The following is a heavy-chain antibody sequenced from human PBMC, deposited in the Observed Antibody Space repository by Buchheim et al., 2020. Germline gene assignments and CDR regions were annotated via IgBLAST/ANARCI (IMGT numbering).Heavy chain of an antibody. V-gene: IGHV3-23*01. CDR3: AKGVAIYDSSGFWGYYYYGMDV. J-gene: IGHJ6*02. CDR1: GFTFNNYA. Sequence: EVQLLESGGGLVQPGGSLRLSCAASGFTFNNYAMSWVRQAPGKGLEWVSTISGGGGSSTYYVDSVKGRFTISRDNSQNTLSLQMNSLRAEDTAVYYCAKGVAIYDSSGFWGYYYYGMDVWGQGTT. D-gene: IGHD3-22*01. CDR2: ISGGGGSST.